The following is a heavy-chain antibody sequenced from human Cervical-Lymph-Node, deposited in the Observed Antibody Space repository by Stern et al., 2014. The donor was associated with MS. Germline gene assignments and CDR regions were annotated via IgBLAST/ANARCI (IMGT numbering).Heavy chain of an antibody. D-gene: IGHD3/OR15-3a*01. CDR3: ARGRYLDSPFDF. J-gene: IGHJ4*02. CDR1: GYTFGSYY. V-gene: IGHV1-46*01. Sequence: VQLVESGAEVKEPGASVKVSCKASGYTFGSYYIHWVRQAPGQGLEWMGIINPDGGSTTYAQKFQGRVTMTTDTPTSTVHMELSSLRSNDTAVYYCARGRYLDSPFDFWGQGTPVTASS. CDR2: INPDGGST.